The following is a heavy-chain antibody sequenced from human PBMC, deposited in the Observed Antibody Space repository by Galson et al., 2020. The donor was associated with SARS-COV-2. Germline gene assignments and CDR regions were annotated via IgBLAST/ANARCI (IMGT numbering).Heavy chain of an antibody. CDR2: INSDGSST. CDR1: GFTFSSYW. Sequence: GGSLRLSCAASGFTFSSYWMHWVPQAPGKGLVWVSRINSDGSSTSYADSVKGRFTISRDNAKNTLYLQMNSLRAEDTAVYYCAKGSLYYDILTGYYPPQYYYYMDVWGKGTTVTVSS. V-gene: IGHV3-74*01. D-gene: IGHD3-9*01. J-gene: IGHJ6*03. CDR3: AKGSLYYDILTGYYPPQYYYYMDV.